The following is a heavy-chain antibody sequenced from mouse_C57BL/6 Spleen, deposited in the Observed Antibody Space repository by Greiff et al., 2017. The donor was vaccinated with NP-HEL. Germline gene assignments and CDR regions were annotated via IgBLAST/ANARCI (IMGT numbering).Heavy chain of an antibody. V-gene: IGHV1-69*01. D-gene: IGHD1-1*02. Sequence: VQLQQPGAELVMPGASVKLSCKASGYTFTSYWMHWVKQRPGQGLEWIGEIDPSDSYTNYNQKFKGKSTLTVDKSSSTAYMQLSSLTSEDSAVYYCARGGVATNYYAMDYWGQGTSVTVSS. CDR1: GYTFTSYW. CDR2: IDPSDSYT. CDR3: ARGGVATNYYAMDY. J-gene: IGHJ4*01.